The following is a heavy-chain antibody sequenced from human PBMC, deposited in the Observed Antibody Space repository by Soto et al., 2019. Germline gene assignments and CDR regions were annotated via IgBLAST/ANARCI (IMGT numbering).Heavy chain of an antibody. J-gene: IGHJ4*02. CDR1: GFTFSSYS. D-gene: IGHD6-19*01. CDR2: FSGSGGST. Sequence: GGSLRLSCAASGFTFSSYSMNWVRQAPGKGLEWASTFSGSGGSTYYADSVKGRFTISRDDSKNTLYLQMNSLRAEDTAVYYCAKRPFTSSGSFDYWGQGTLVTVSS. CDR3: AKRPFTSSGSFDY. V-gene: IGHV3-23*01.